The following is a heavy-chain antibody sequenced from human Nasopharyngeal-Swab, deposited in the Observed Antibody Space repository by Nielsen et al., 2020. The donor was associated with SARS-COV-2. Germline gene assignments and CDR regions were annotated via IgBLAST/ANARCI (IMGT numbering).Heavy chain of an antibody. Sequence: GESLKISCEASGVGFSAFAMSWVRQAPGKGLEWVSAAGGNDGSTFYADSVRGRFTISRDNSKNTLYLQMNSLRAEDTALYYCAKKYGTRGWYVGLDYWGQGTQVTVSS. D-gene: IGHD6-19*01. J-gene: IGHJ4*02. V-gene: IGHV3-23*01. CDR1: GVGFSAFA. CDR3: AKKYGTRGWYVGLDY. CDR2: AGGNDGST.